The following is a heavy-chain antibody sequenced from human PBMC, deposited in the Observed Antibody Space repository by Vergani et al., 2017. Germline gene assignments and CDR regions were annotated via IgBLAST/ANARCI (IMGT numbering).Heavy chain of an antibody. CDR2: MYHSGST. V-gene: IGHV4-59*01. Sequence: QVRLQESGPGLVKPSETLSLTCSVSGGPMSGYYWSWIQQPPGKELEWIGYMYHSGSTNYNLSLETRVTISVDTSKNQFSLTLTTVTAADTAVYYCASDTHSGQRADRWGQGILVTVTS. D-gene: IGHD6-19*01. J-gene: IGHJ5*02. CDR1: GGPMSGYY. CDR3: ASDTHSGQRADR.